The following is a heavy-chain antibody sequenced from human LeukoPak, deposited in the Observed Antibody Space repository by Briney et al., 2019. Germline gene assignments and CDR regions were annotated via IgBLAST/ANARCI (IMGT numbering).Heavy chain of an antibody. D-gene: IGHD3-3*01. V-gene: IGHV4-34*01. CDR2: INHSGST. J-gene: IGHJ6*02. CDR1: GFDFSNYW. Sequence: GSLRLSCAASGFDFSNYWMYWVRQPPGKGLEWIGEINHSGSTNYNPSLKSRVTISVDTSKNQFSLKLSSVTAADTAVYYCAREGTLEWLFTPYYYYGMDVWGQGTTVTVSS. CDR3: AREGTLEWLFTPYYYYGMDV.